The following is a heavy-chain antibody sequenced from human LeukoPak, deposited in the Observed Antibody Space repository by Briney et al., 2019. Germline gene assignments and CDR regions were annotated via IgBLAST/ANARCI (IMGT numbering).Heavy chain of an antibody. J-gene: IGHJ4*02. D-gene: IGHD6-13*01. V-gene: IGHV3-30-3*01. CDR3: AKDSYSKGDF. Sequence: GGSLRLSCAASGFIFSSYAMHWVRQAPGKGLEWVAFISSDGSNKYYADSVKGRFTISRDNSKNTSYLQMNSLGDEDTAVYYCAKDSYSKGDFWGQGVLVTVSS. CDR1: GFIFSSYA. CDR2: ISSDGSNK.